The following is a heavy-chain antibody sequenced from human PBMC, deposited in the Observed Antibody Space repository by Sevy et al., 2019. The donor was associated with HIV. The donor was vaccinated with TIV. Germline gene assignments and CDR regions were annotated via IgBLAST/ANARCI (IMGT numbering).Heavy chain of an antibody. CDR2: INPGNGNT. J-gene: IGHJ4*02. Sequence: ASVKVSCKASGYTFTSYAIHWVRQAPGQRLEWMGWINPGNGNTKYSQKFQGRVTITRDTSASTTYMELSSLRSEDTAVYYCARSVIPTAIFDYWGRVTLVTVSS. CDR3: ARSVIPTAIFDY. V-gene: IGHV1-3*01. CDR1: GYTFTSYA. D-gene: IGHD2-2*01.